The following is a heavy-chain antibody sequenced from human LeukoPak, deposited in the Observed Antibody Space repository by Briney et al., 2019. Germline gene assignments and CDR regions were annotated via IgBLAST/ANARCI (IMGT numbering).Heavy chain of an antibody. D-gene: IGHD2-2*01. J-gene: IGHJ4*02. V-gene: IGHV1-46*01. CDR2: INPSGGST. CDR3: AKDNPIEEVPGLGPGY. CDR1: GYTFTSYY. Sequence: GASVKVSCRASGYTFTSYYMHWVRQAPGQGLEWMGIINPSGGSTRYEQKFQGRVTMTRDTSTSTVYMELSSLRAEDTAVYYCAKDNPIEEVPGLGPGYWGQGTLVTVSS.